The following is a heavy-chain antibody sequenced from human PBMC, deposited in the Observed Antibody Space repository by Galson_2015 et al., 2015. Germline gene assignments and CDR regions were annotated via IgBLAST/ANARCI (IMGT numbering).Heavy chain of an antibody. CDR1: GSSFSNYA. Sequence: SLRLSCAASGSSFSNYAVSWVRQAPGKGLEWISVINSDGSTYYADSVRGRFTISRDNSKNTLYLQMNSLRADDTAVYYCPQRIAVPGTLDYWGQGTLVTVSS. CDR3: PQRIAVPGTLDY. J-gene: IGHJ4*02. D-gene: IGHD6-19*01. V-gene: IGHV3-23*01. CDR2: INSDGST.